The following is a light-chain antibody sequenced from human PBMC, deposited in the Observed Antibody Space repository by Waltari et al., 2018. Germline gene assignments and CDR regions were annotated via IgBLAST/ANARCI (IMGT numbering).Light chain of an antibody. J-gene: IGLJ2*01. Sequence: QSVLTQPPSVSGAPGHRVTISCTGSSSNIGAGFDVQWYQQRPGTAPKLLIFGNSNRPSGVPDRFSGSKSGTSASLAITGLQAEDEADYYCQSYDSSLSEGVFGGGTKLTVL. CDR1: SSNIGAGFD. CDR3: QSYDSSLSEGV. CDR2: GNS. V-gene: IGLV1-40*01.